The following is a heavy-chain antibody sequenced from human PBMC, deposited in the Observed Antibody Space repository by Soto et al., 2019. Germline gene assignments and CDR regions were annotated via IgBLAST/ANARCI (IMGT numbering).Heavy chain of an antibody. V-gene: IGHV4-59*08. CDR3: ARQWGLDGSDF. CDR1: GGSISSYY. D-gene: IGHD1-26*01. CDR2: MYYSGRT. Sequence: QVQLQESGPGLVKPSETLSLTCTVSGGSISSYYWSWLRQPPGKGLEWIGYMYYSGRTNYNPSLKSRVTISVDTSKNQFSLKLSSVTAADTAVYYCARQWGLDGSDFWGQGTMVTVSS. J-gene: IGHJ3*01.